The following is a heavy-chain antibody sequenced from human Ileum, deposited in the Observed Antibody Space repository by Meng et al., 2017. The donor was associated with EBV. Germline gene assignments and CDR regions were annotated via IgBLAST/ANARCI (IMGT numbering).Heavy chain of an antibody. Sequence: EGERGGAGGGLFPAGGVLRLSCAASGFPVSSNYMSWVPQAPGKGLVWVSVIYTGGSTYYADSVKGRFTISRDNSKNTLYLQMNSLRGEDTAVYYCASKSEGYDHWGQGTLVTVSS. CDR1: GFPVSSNY. D-gene: IGHD5-12*01. CDR3: ASKSEGYDH. CDR2: IYTGGST. V-gene: IGHV3-53*01. J-gene: IGHJ4*02.